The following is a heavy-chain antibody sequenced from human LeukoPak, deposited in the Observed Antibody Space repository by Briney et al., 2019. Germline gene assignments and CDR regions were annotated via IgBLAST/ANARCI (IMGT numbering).Heavy chain of an antibody. CDR1: GFTFSSYW. CDR2: IKQDGSEK. J-gene: IGHJ4*02. D-gene: IGHD3-10*01. V-gene: IGHV3-7*01. CDR3: ARERGLYGSAPEGTRKYVY. Sequence: PGGSLRLSCAASGFTFSSYWMSWVRQAPGKGLEWVANIKQDGSEKYYVDSVKGRFTISRDNAKNSLYLQMNSLRAEDTAVYYCARERGLYGSAPEGTRKYVYWGQGTLVTVSS.